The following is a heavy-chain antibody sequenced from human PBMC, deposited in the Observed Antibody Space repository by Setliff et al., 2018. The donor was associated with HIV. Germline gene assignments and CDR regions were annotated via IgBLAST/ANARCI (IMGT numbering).Heavy chain of an antibody. J-gene: IGHJ3*01. V-gene: IGHV1-2*02. CDR3: AREAHVPGSLYANDIFDL. CDR1: GYTFSDHY. CDR2: INPNGGGT. D-gene: IGHD3-10*01. Sequence: ASVKVSCKASGYTFSDHYMHWVRQAPGQGLEWMGWINPNGGGTNHARSFGGRVTMTMDTSIDTAYLEVTGLKYDDTAVYFCAREAHVPGSLYANDIFDLWGQGTLVTVSS.